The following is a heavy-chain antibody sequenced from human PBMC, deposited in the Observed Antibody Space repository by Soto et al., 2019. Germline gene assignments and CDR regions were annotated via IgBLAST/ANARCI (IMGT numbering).Heavy chain of an antibody. CDR2: ISSSSSYT. D-gene: IGHD3-16*01. V-gene: IGHV3-11*06. J-gene: IGHJ4*02. CDR3: ARVPRALRGEFVPRPYYFDY. Sequence: QVQLVESGGGLVKPGGSLRLSCAASGFTFSDYYMSWIRQAPGKGLEWVSYISSSSSYTNYADSVKGRFTISRDNAKNSLYLQMNSLRAEDTAVYYCARVPRALRGEFVPRPYYFDYWGQGTLVTVSS. CDR1: GFTFSDYY.